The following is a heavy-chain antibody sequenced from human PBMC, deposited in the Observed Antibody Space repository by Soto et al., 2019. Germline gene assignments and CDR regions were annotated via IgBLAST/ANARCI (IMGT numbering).Heavy chain of an antibody. CDR1: GGTFSSYT. D-gene: IGHD3-22*01. CDR3: NLDDSSGSDDY. J-gene: IGHJ4*02. Sequence: SVKVSCKASGGTFSSYTISWVRQAPGQGLEWMGRIIPILGIANYAQKFQGRVTITADKSTSTAYMELSSLRSEDTAVYYCNLDDSSGSDDYCGQVSLVPVSS. CDR2: IIPILGIA. V-gene: IGHV1-69*02.